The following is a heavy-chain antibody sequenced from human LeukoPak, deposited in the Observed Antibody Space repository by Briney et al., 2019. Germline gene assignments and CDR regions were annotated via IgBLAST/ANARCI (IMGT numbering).Heavy chain of an antibody. J-gene: IGHJ4*02. V-gene: IGHV3-66*01. CDR3: ARDSGYYFDY. CDR1: GFTFSSYG. D-gene: IGHD6-25*01. Sequence: GRSLRLSCAASGFTFSSYGMHWVRQAPGKGLEWVSVIYSGGSTYYADSVKGRFTISRDNSKNTLYLQMNSLRAEDTAVYYCARDSGYYFDYWGQGTLVTVSS. CDR2: IYSGGST.